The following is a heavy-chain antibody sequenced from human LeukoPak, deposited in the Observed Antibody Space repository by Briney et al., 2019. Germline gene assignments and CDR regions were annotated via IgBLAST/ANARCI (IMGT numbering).Heavy chain of an antibody. CDR1: GFTFSSYW. CDR3: ARRRYNWNAIDY. V-gene: IGHV3-7*03. D-gene: IGHD1-20*01. J-gene: IGHJ4*02. CDR2: INHNGNVN. Sequence: GGSLRLSCAASGFTFSSYWMNWARQAPGKGLEWVASINHNGNVNYYVDSVKGRFTISRDNAKNSLYLQMNSLRAEDTAVYFCARRRYNWNAIDYWGQGTLVTVSS.